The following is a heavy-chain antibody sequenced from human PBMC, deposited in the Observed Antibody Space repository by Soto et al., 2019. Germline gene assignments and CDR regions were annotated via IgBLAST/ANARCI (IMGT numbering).Heavy chain of an antibody. J-gene: IGHJ2*01. CDR2: ISSISSYV. V-gene: IGHV3-21*01. CDR1: GFSFGAYR. D-gene: IGHD5-18*01. CDR3: ARRGDTGMIPYWYFGL. Sequence: PGGSLRLSCAASGFSFGAYRMNWARQAPGKGLEWVSSISSISSYVYYAESVKGRFTISRDNAENSLYLEMNSLRAEDTAVYYCARRGDTGMIPYWYFGLWGRGTLVTVSS.